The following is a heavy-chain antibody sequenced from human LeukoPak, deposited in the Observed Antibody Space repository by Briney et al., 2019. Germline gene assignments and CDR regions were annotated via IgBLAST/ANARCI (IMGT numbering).Heavy chain of an antibody. CDR3: ASLPSRYCSSTSCYPYYFDY. Sequence: PSETLSLTWTVSGGSISSYYWSWIRQPPGKGLEWIGYIYYSGSTNYNPSLKSRVTISVDTSKNQFSLKLSSVTAADTAVYYCASLPSRYCSSTSCYPYYFDYWGQGTLVTVSS. D-gene: IGHD2-2*01. J-gene: IGHJ4*02. V-gene: IGHV4-59*01. CDR2: IYYSGST. CDR1: GGSISSYY.